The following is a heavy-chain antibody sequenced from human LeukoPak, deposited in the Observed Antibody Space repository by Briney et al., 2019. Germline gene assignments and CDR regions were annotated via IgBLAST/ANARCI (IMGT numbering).Heavy chain of an antibody. CDR1: GGSISSSSYY. CDR2: IYYSGST. V-gene: IGHV4-39*01. Sequence: PSETLSLTCTVSGGSISSSSYYWGWIRQPPGKGLEWIGSIYYSGSTYYNPSLKSRVTISVDTSKNQFSLKLSSVAAADTAVYYCARPQPSLVVPAAKAAFDIWGQGTMVTVSS. D-gene: IGHD2-2*01. J-gene: IGHJ3*02. CDR3: ARPQPSLVVPAAKAAFDI.